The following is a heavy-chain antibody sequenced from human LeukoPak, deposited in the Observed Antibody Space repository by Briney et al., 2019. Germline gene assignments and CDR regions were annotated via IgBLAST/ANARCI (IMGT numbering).Heavy chain of an antibody. CDR2: INPNHGDT. V-gene: IGHV1-2*02. CDR3: ARGTYFDY. Sequence: APVKVSCKASGYTFTGYYMHWVRQAPGQGLEWMGWINPNHGDTNYAQKFQDRVSMTRDTSISTAYMHLSRLRSDDTAVYYCARGTYFDYWGQGTLVTVSS. J-gene: IGHJ4*02. CDR1: GYTFTGYY.